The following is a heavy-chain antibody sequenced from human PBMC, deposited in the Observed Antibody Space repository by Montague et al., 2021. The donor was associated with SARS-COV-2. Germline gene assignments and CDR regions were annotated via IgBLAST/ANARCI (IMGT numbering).Heavy chain of an antibody. CDR2: IYYSGST. V-gene: IGHV4-31*03. CDR3: ARDRGYFDWLFHSDYYYGGMDV. D-gene: IGHD3-9*01. Sequence: TLSLTCTVSGGSISSGGYYWSWIRQHPGKGLEWIGYIYYSGSTYYNPSLKSRVTISVDTSKNQFSLKLSSVTAADTAVYYCARDRGYFDWLFHSDYYYGGMDVWGQGTTVTVSS. J-gene: IGHJ6*02. CDR1: GGSISSGGYY.